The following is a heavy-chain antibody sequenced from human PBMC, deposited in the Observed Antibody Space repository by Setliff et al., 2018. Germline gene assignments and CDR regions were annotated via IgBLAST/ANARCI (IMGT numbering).Heavy chain of an antibody. CDR2: ISGGGTNM. V-gene: IGHV3-23*01. D-gene: IGHD1-1*01. CDR3: ARDQARWLVAAGTFDY. Sequence: GGSLRLSCVASGFTFSRYAMSWVRQAPGKGLEWVSAISGGGTNMDYADSVKGRFTISRDNSNSEVFLQMDSLRAEDTAVYYCARDQARWLVAAGTFDYWGLGALVTVSS. J-gene: IGHJ4*02. CDR1: GFTFSRYA.